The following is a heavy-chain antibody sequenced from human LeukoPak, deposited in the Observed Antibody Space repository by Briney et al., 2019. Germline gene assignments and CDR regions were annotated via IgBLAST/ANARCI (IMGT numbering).Heavy chain of an antibody. CDR2: ISGSGGST. V-gene: IGHV3-23*01. J-gene: IGHJ6*03. Sequence: GGSLRLSCAASGFTFSSYDISWVRQAPGKGLEWVSAISGSGGSTYYADSVKGRFTISRDNSKNTLYLQMNSLRAEDTAVYYCAKDIAVAGPIGLYYYYYYMDVWGKGTTVTVSS. CDR3: AKDIAVAGPIGLYYYYYYMDV. CDR1: GFTFSSYD. D-gene: IGHD6-19*01.